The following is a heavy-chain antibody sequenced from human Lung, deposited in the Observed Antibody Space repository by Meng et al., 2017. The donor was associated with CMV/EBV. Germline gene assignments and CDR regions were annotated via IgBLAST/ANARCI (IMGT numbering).Heavy chain of an antibody. CDR2: IWYDGSNK. Sequence: LTXAASGFTFSSYGMHWVRQAPGKGLEWVAVIWYDGSNKYYADSVKGRFTISRDNSKNTLYLQMNSLRAEDTAVYYCAKSQVYYDFWSGIKGRLVYYYYYGMDVWXQGTTVPVSS. J-gene: IGHJ6*02. CDR1: GFTFSSYG. V-gene: IGHV3-33*06. CDR3: AKSQVYYDFWSGIKGRLVYYYYYGMDV. D-gene: IGHD3-3*01.